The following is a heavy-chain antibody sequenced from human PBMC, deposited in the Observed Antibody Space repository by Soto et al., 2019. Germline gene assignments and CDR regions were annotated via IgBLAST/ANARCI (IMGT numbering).Heavy chain of an antibody. CDR2: IIPIFGTA. J-gene: IGHJ4*02. D-gene: IGHD1-26*01. CDR3: AVPRVGATHFDY. CDR1: GGTFSSYA. Sequence: GASVKVSCKASGGTFSSYAISWVRQAPGQGLEWMGGIIPIFGTANYAQKFQGRVTITADESTSTAYMELSSLRSEDTAVYYCAVPRVGATHFDYWGQGTLVTVAS. V-gene: IGHV1-69*13.